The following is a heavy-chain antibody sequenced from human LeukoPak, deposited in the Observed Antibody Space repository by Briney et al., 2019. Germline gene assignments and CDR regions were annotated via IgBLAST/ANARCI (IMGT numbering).Heavy chain of an antibody. Sequence: SETLSLTCTVSTGSISSSPYYCGWLRQPPGKGLEGIGNIYYRGSTYYYPSLKSLVTVSVATSKNQFSLKLSSVTAADTAVYYCARQVDSYGCYFDYWGQGTLVTVSS. CDR2: IYYRGST. D-gene: IGHD5-18*01. CDR1: TGSISSSPYY. CDR3: ARQVDSYGCYFDY. V-gene: IGHV4-39*01. J-gene: IGHJ4*02.